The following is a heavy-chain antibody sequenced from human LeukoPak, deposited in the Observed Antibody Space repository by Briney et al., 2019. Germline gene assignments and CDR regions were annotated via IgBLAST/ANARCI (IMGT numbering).Heavy chain of an antibody. Sequence: SQTLSLTCAISGDSVSSKHAAWNWLRQSPSRGLEWLGRTYYRSKWYYDYAVSQKSRIIINPDTSKNQFSLQLNSVTPEDTAVYYCARLSAGSSAQSSGDYWGQGTLVTVSS. CDR2: TYYRSKWYY. D-gene: IGHD3-22*01. J-gene: IGHJ4*02. V-gene: IGHV6-1*01. CDR3: ARLSAGSSAQSSGDY. CDR1: GDSVSSKHAA.